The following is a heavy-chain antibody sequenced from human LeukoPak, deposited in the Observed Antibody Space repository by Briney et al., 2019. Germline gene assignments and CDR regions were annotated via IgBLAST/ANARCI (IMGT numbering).Heavy chain of an antibody. V-gene: IGHV4-39*02. D-gene: IGHD5-24*01. J-gene: IGHJ4*02. CDR2: IYYNVAT. CDR3: ARVRDGYNRNWAY. CDR1: GGSISSSIYS. Sequence: PSETLSLTCTVSGGSISSSIYSWGWFRQPPGKGLEWIGSIYYNVATYYNSSLKSRVTISVDTSKNHLSLKLSSVTAADTAVYYCARVRDGYNRNWAYWGQGTLVTVSS.